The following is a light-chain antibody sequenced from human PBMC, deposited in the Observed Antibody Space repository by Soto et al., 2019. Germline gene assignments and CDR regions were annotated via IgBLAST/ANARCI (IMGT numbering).Light chain of an antibody. CDR3: CPTAPSYPLV. V-gene: IGLV2-11*01. CDR2: DVT. Sequence: QSALAQPRSVSGSPGQSVTISCSGTSSDVGGYNSVSWYQQFPGKAPKLMIYDVTKRPSGVPDRFSGSKSGNTASLTISGPQAENEGNYHCCPTAPSYPLVFGGGPKLTVL. J-gene: IGLJ2*01. CDR1: SSDVGGYNS.